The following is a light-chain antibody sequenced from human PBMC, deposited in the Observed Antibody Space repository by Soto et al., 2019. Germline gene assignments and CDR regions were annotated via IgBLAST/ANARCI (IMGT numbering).Light chain of an antibody. CDR2: VDSDGSH. Sequence: LTQSPSASASLGASVRLTCTLSSGHTKHSIAWHQQPPQKGPRYLMRVDSDGSHKKGDEIPDRFSGSSSGAERYLTISSRQSGDEADDYSQAWGNFTSVFGTRTQLTVL. J-gene: IGLJ7*01. CDR3: QAWGNFTSV. V-gene: IGLV4-69*01. CDR1: SGHTKHS.